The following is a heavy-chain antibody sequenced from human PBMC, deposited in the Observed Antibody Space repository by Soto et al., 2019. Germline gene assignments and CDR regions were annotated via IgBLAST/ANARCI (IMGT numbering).Heavy chain of an antibody. Sequence: GGSLRLSCAASGFTFSSYAMSWVRQAPGKGLEWVSAISGSGGSTYYADSVKGRFTISRDNSKNTLYLQMNSLRAEDTAVYYCASVAAAGKLPPHFDYWGQGTLVTVSS. V-gene: IGHV3-23*01. J-gene: IGHJ4*02. CDR2: ISGSGGST. CDR1: GFTFSSYA. D-gene: IGHD6-13*01. CDR3: ASVAAAGKLPPHFDY.